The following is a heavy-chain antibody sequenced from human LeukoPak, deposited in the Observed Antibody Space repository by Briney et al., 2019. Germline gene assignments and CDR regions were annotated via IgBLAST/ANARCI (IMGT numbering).Heavy chain of an antibody. V-gene: IGHV4-59*08. D-gene: IGHD4-23*01. CDR3: ARLTDYGANSPFNYFDL. CDR2: IYYRGST. CDR1: GGSMSSFH. J-gene: IGHJ2*01. Sequence: SETLSLTCTVSGGSMSSFHWSWIRQTPGKGLEWIGYIYYRGSTNYNPSLKSRVTISVDSSKNQFSLKLSSVTAADTAVYHCARLTDYGANSPFNYFDLWGRGTLVTVSS.